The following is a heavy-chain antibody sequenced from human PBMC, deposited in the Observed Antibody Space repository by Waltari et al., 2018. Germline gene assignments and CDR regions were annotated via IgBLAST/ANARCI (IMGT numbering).Heavy chain of an antibody. CDR2: ITHSGSA. CDR1: GGSLDDHY. V-gene: IGHV4-34*01. Sequence: QVQLQQWGAGLLKPSETLSLTCAVYGGSLDDHYWSWIRQPPGKGLEWIGEITHSGSAANNASLQSRVIISIDTSKRQFSLKLTSVTAADTANYFCARGGNFHANVDYSNFFDPWGRGTPVTVSS. CDR3: ARGGNFHANVDYSNFFDP. D-gene: IGHD3-16*01. J-gene: IGHJ5*02.